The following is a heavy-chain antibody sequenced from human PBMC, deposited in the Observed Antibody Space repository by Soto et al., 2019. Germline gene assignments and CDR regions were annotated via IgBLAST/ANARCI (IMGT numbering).Heavy chain of an antibody. CDR3: AKDTNTYYDFWSGYYTPHYYYGMDV. Sequence: EVQLLESGGGLVQPGGSLRLSCAAYGFTFSSYAMSWVRQAPGKGLEWVSAISGSGGSTYYADSVKGRFTISRDNSKNTLYLQMNSLRAEDTAVYYCAKDTNTYYDFWSGYYTPHYYYGMDVWGQGTTVTVSS. CDR2: ISGSGGST. CDR1: GFTFSSYA. V-gene: IGHV3-23*01. D-gene: IGHD3-3*01. J-gene: IGHJ6*02.